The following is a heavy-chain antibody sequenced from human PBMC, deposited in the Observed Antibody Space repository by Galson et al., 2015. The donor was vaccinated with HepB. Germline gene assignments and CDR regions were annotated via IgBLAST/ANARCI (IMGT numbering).Heavy chain of an antibody. CDR3: ARYHRADSTSWLDY. Sequence: SLRLSCAASGFTFSSYSMNWVRQAPGKGLEWVSSISTDSSYIYYADSAKGRFTISRDNAKNSLYLEMNSLRAEDTAVYYCARYHRADSTSWLDYWGQGTLVTVSS. CDR1: GFTFSSYS. CDR2: ISTDSSYI. V-gene: IGHV3-21*01. D-gene: IGHD6-13*01. J-gene: IGHJ4*02.